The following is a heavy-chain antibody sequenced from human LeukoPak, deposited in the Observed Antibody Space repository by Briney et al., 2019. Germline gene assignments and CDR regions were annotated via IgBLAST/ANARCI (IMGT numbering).Heavy chain of an antibody. V-gene: IGHV4-34*01. CDR1: GGSFSGYY. D-gene: IGHD5-18*01. Sequence: SETLSLTCAVYGGSFSGYYWSWIRQPPGKGLEWIGEINHSGSTNYNPSLKSRVTISVDKSKNQFSLKLSSVTAADTAVYYCARYVDTAMEYYYYYGMDVWGQGTTVTVSS. CDR3: ARYVDTAMEYYYYYGMDV. CDR2: INHSGST. J-gene: IGHJ6*02.